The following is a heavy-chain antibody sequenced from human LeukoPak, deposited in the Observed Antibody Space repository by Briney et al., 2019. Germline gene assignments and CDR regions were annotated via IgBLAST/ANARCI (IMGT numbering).Heavy chain of an antibody. CDR3: AKPTGRRFGEIDY. V-gene: IGHV3-23*01. J-gene: IGHJ4*02. CDR2: VTSDAHT. CDR1: GFTFSDYT. Sequence: GGSLRLSCTASGFTFSDYTMTWVRQAPGKGLEWVSSVTSDAHTHYTDSVRGRHTISRDNSKNTLYLQMNNLRAEDTAVYYCAKPTGRRFGEIDYWGQGTLVTVSS. D-gene: IGHD3-10*01.